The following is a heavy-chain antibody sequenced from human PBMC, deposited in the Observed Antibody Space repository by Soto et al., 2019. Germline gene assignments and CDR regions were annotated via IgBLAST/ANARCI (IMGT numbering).Heavy chain of an antibody. J-gene: IGHJ4*02. Sequence: PXESLRISCKASGYTFTNYWIGWVRQMPGKGLEWMGIIYPGDSDTRFSPSFQGQVTMSADKSITTAYLQWSSLKASDSAMYYCARRGETALDYWGQGTLVTVSS. CDR1: GYTFTNYW. D-gene: IGHD2-21*02. CDR2: IYPGDSDT. CDR3: ARRGETALDY. V-gene: IGHV5-51*01.